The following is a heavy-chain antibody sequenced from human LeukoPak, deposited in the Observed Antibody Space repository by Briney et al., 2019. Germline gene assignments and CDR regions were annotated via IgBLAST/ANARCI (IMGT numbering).Heavy chain of an antibody. CDR3: AKTARAYEY. CDR2: IGGSGRDI. CDR1: GFTFSDSY. Sequence: PGGSLRLSGVASGFTFSDSYMSWVRQTPERGLECISYIGGSGRDIKYADSVKGRFTISRDNAKNALYLQMNSLRAEDTAVYYCAKTARAYEYWGQGTQVTVSS. J-gene: IGHJ4*02. D-gene: IGHD2-21*01. V-gene: IGHV3-11*01.